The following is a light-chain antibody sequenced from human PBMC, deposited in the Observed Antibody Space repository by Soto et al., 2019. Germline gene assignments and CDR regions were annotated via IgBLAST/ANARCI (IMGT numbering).Light chain of an antibody. CDR1: SSDVGDYNY. CDR3: SSYTSSSSPYV. V-gene: IGLV2-14*01. Sequence: QSVLTQPASVSGSPGQSITISCTGTSSDVGDYNYVSWYQQHPVKAPKLMIYDVTNRPSGVSDRFSGSKSGNTASLTISGLQAEDYFDYYGSSYTSSSSPYVFGSGTRFTGL. CDR2: DVT. J-gene: IGLJ1*01.